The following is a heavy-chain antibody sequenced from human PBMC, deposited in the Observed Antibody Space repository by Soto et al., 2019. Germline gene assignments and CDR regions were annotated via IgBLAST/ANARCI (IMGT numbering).Heavy chain of an antibody. Sequence: GGSLRLSCAASGFTFSSYSMNWVRQAPGKGLEWVSSISSSSSYIYYADSVKGRFTISRDNAKNSLYLQMNSLRAEDTAVYYCAREYREVVPAANDYWGQGTLVTVSS. CDR1: GFTFSSYS. D-gene: IGHD2-2*01. V-gene: IGHV3-21*01. CDR3: AREYREVVPAANDY. J-gene: IGHJ4*02. CDR2: ISSSSSYI.